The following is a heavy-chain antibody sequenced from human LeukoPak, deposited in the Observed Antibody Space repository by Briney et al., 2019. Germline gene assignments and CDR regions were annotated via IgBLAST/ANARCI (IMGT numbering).Heavy chain of an antibody. J-gene: IGHJ4*02. Sequence: GGSLRLSCAASGFTFSSYSMNWVRQAPGKGLEWVSSISSSSSYIYYADSVKGRFTISRDNAKNSLYLQMNSLRAEDTAVYYCARDGGSYSGFDYWGQGTLVTVYS. V-gene: IGHV3-21*01. CDR1: GFTFSSYS. D-gene: IGHD1-26*01. CDR3: ARDGGSYSGFDY. CDR2: ISSSSSYI.